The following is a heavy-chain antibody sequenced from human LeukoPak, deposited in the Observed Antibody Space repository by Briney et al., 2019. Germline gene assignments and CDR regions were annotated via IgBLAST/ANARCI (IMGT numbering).Heavy chain of an antibody. D-gene: IGHD1-26*01. V-gene: IGHV4-59*01. J-gene: IGHJ4*02. CDR3: ARHSNSGSYSGGH. CDR2: IYYSGST. CDR1: GGSISSYY. Sequence: PSETLSLTCTVSGGSISSYYWSWIRQPPGKGPEWIGYIYYSGSTNYNPSLKSRVTISVDTSKNQFSLKLSSVTAADTAVYYCARHSNSGSYSGGHWGQGTLVTVSS.